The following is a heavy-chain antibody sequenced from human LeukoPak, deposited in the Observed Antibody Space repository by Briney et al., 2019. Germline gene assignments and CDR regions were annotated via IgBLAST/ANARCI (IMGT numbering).Heavy chain of an antibody. CDR1: GFTFSTYA. D-gene: IGHD3-22*01. J-gene: IGHJ4*02. CDR2: ISGSGGST. Sequence: PGGSLRLSCAASGFTFSTYAMSWVRQAPGKGLEWVSAISGSGGSTYYTDSVKGRFTISRDNSKNTLYLQMNSLRAEDTAVYYCAKVDFYDTSGYYGPTFLDYWGQGTLVTVSS. CDR3: AKVDFYDTSGYYGPTFLDY. V-gene: IGHV3-23*01.